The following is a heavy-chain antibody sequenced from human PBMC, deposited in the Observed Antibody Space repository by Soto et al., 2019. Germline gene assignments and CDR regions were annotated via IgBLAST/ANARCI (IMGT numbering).Heavy chain of an antibody. D-gene: IGHD6-25*01. Sequence: QVQLVESGGALVKPGGSLRLSCGASGFTFTDYYMNWIRQSPGKGLEWLSYISSSGTDTNYADSVKGRFTIYRDNAKKSIYLQMNSLRVEDTAVYYCAFPSRLPNYWGQGTLVTVSS. CDR3: AFPSRLPNY. J-gene: IGHJ4*02. V-gene: IGHV3-11*05. CDR1: GFTFTDYY. CDR2: ISSSGTDT.